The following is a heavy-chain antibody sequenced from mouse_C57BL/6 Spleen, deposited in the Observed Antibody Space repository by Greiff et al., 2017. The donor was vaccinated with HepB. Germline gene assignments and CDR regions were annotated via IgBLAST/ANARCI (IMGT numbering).Heavy chain of an antibody. CDR2: IDPSDSYT. J-gene: IGHJ3*01. CDR3: ARRYYGDWFAY. D-gene: IGHD2-1*01. Sequence: QVHVKQPGAELVMPGASVKLSCKASGYTFTSYWMHWVKQRPGQGLEWIGEIDPSDSYTNYNQKFKGKSTLTVDKSSSTAYMQLSSLTSEDSAVYYCARRYYGDWFAYWGQGTLVTVSA. V-gene: IGHV1-69*01. CDR1: GYTFTSYW.